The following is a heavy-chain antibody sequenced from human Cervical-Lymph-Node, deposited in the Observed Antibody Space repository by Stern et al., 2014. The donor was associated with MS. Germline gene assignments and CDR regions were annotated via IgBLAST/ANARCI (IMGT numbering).Heavy chain of an antibody. V-gene: IGHV1-69*04. D-gene: IGHD6-13*01. CDR3: ARDHIAAAGTAYLSYYYGMDV. J-gene: IGHJ6*02. CDR1: GGTFSSYT. CDR2: IIPILGIA. Sequence: DQLVESGAEVKKPGSSVKVSCKASGGTFSSYTISWVRQAPGQGLEWMGRIIPILGIANYAQKFQGRVTITADKSTSTAYMELSSLRSEDTAVYYCARDHIAAAGTAYLSYYYGMDVWGQGTTVTVSS.